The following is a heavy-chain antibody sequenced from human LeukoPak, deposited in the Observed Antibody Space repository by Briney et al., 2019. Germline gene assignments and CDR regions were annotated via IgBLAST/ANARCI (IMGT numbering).Heavy chain of an antibody. CDR1: GGSINSYF. V-gene: IGHV4-59*08. CDR3: ARQHCSGGRCYSDYYYGMDV. Sequence: SETLSVTCTVSGGSINSYFWSWIRQPPGKGLEWIGYIYYSGSTNYNPSLRSRVTISVDTSKNQFSLKLSSVTAADTAVYYCARQHCSGGRCYSDYYYGMDVWGQGTTVTVSS. J-gene: IGHJ6*02. D-gene: IGHD2-15*01. CDR2: IYYSGST.